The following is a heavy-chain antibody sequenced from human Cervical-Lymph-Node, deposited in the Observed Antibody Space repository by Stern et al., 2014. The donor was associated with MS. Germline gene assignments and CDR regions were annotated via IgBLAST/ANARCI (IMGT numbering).Heavy chain of an antibody. J-gene: IGHJ4*02. CDR2: ISAGGSLQ. CDR1: RFTFSSCG. CDR3: AKERAHADWGFDS. D-gene: IGHD3-9*01. Sequence: VQLLESGGGVVQPGRPLKLSCAASRFTFSSCGMHWVRQAPGKGLEGVAVISAGGSLQYYADSVKGRFTISRDNTKNTLYLQIDSLRAEDTGVYYCAKERAHADWGFDSWGQGTLVTVSS. V-gene: IGHV3-30*18.